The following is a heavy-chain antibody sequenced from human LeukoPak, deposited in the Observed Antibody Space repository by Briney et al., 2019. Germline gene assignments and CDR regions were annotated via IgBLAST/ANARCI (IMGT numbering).Heavy chain of an antibody. CDR3: AKDKGDFWSGHHY. V-gene: IGHV3-23*01. D-gene: IGHD3-3*01. CDR1: GFTFSNYA. Sequence: GGSLRLSCAASGFTFSNYAMSWVCQAPGKGLEWVSSITGSGGSTYYADSVKGRFTISRDNSKNTLYLQMSSLRAEDTAVYYCAKDKGDFWSGHHYWGQGTLVTVSS. CDR2: ITGSGGST. J-gene: IGHJ4*02.